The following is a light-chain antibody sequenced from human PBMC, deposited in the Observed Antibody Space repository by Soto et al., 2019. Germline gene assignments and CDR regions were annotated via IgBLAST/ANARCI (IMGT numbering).Light chain of an antibody. CDR3: FSYAGAGTFV. J-gene: IGLJ1*01. V-gene: IGLV2-23*02. CDR2: EVN. CDR1: SSDIGNYNL. Sequence: QSVLTQPASVSGSPGQSITISCTGTSSDIGNYNLVSWFQQHPGKAPKLFIYEVNRRPSGVSDRLSGSKSANTASLTISGLQAEDEAAYYCFSYAGAGTFVFGTGTKLTVL.